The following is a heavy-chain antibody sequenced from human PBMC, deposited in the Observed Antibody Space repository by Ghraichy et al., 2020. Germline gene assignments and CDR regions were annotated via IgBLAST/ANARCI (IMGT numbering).Heavy chain of an antibody. CDR1: GLTFSSHG. CDR3: TRDKNTGYSDH. Sequence: GESLNISCAASGLTFSSHGMHWVRQAAGKGLEWVAIIWYDGSKQYYADSVKGRFTISRDNSKNTLYPQMDSLRAEDTAVYYCTRDKNTGYSDHWGQGTLVTVSS. CDR2: IWYDGSKQ. V-gene: IGHV3-33*01. J-gene: IGHJ4*02.